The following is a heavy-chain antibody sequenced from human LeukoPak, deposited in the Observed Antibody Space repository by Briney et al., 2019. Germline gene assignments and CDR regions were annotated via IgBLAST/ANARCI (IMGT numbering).Heavy chain of an antibody. CDR3: AKALYGGNTV. D-gene: IGHD4-23*01. J-gene: IGHJ4*02. Sequence: GGSLRLSCAASGFTFSTYAMGWVRQAPGEGLRWVPSISGNDVTTYYADSVKGRFTISRDNSKNTLYLQMNSLRAEDTALYYCAKALYGGNTVWGQGTLVTVSS. CDR1: GFTFSTYA. CDR2: ISGNDVTT. V-gene: IGHV3-23*01.